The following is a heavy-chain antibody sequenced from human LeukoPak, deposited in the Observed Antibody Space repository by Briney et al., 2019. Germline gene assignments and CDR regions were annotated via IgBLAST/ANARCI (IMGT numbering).Heavy chain of an antibody. CDR2: INPNSGGT. D-gene: IGHD2-8*01. V-gene: IGHV1-2*02. Sequence: GASVKVSCKASGYTFTGYYMHWVRQAPGQGLEWMGWINPNSGGTNYAQNFQGRVTMTRDTSISTAYMEVSRLRSDDTAVYYCARGVYCTNGVCGYYYYYMDVWGKGTTVTVSS. CDR3: ARGVYCTNGVCGYYYYYMDV. CDR1: GYTFTGYY. J-gene: IGHJ6*03.